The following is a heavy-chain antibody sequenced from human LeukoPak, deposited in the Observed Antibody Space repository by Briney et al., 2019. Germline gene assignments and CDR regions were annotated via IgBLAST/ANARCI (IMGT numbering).Heavy chain of an antibody. V-gene: IGHV4-4*07. J-gene: IGHJ6*02. CDR1: GGSMRNSY. CDR2: IFTTGST. D-gene: IGHD3-10*01. CDR3: ARRQPMVRGLNYYYYGMDV. Sequence: SETLSLTCTVSGGSMRNSYWSRIRQPAGKGLEWVGRIFTTGSTNYNPSLKSRVTISVDTSKNQFSPKLSSVTAADTAAYYCARRQPMVRGLNYYYYGMDVWGQGTTVTVSS.